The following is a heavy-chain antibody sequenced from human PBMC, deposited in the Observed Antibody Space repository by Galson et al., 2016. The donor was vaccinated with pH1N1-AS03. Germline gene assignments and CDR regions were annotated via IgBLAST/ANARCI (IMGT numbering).Heavy chain of an antibody. J-gene: IGHJ4*02. Sequence: SVKVFCKASGGNFRTHPISWVRQAPGQGLEWMGGIMPVFGPAKYAQKFQGRVTISADESTSTAYMELNNLRPEDTAVYYRATDHYETSDFRGAWDYWGQGTPVTVSS. CDR3: ATDHYETSDFRGAWDY. CDR1: GGNFRTHP. CDR2: IMPVFGPA. D-gene: IGHD3-22*01. V-gene: IGHV1-69*13.